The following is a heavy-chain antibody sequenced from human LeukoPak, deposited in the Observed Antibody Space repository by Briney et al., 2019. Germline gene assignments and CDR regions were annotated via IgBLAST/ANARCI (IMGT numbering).Heavy chain of an antibody. D-gene: IGHD3-16*02. CDR1: GGSISSGGYS. V-gene: IGHV4-30-2*01. J-gene: IGHJ4*02. CDR2: IYHSGST. CDR3: ASFVPGHPLYY. Sequence: PSETLSLTCAVSGGSISSGGYSWSWIRQPPGKGLEWIGYIYHSGSTYYNPSLKSRVTISVDRSKNQFSLKLSSVTAADTAVYYCASFVPGHPLYYWGQGTLVTVSS.